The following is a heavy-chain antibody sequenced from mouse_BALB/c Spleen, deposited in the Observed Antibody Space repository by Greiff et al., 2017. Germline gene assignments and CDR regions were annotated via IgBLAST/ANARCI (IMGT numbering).Heavy chain of an antibody. Sequence: VQLQQSGPELVKPGASVTMSCKASGYTFTDYVISWVQQRTGQGLEWIGEIYPGSGSTYYNEKFKGKATLTADKSSNTAYMQLSSLTSEDSAVYFGARAMLRRFDYWGQGTTLTVSS. V-gene: IGHV1-77*01. D-gene: IGHD1-2*01. CDR3: ARAMLRRFDY. J-gene: IGHJ2*01. CDR1: GYTFTDYV. CDR2: IYPGSGST.